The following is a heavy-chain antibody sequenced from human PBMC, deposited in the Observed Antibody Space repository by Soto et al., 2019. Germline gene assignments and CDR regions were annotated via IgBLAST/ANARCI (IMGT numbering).Heavy chain of an antibody. Sequence: GASVKVSCKASGYTFTDYYIHWVRQAPGQGLEWVGWINPHSGGTNYAQKLQGWVTMTRDTSISTAYMDLSRLRSDDMAIYYCARGGAAAGDDYFDYWGQGTLVTVSS. CDR3: ARGGAAAGDDYFDY. CDR2: INPHSGGT. D-gene: IGHD6-13*01. CDR1: GYTFTDYY. V-gene: IGHV1-2*04. J-gene: IGHJ4*02.